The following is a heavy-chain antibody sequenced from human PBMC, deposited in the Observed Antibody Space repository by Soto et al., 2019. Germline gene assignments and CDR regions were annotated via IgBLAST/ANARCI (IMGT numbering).Heavy chain of an antibody. CDR3: ARAQGGYGDYSGAFDI. CDR2: INSDGSST. V-gene: IGHV3-74*01. J-gene: IGHJ3*02. CDR1: GFPFSSYW. D-gene: IGHD4-17*01. Sequence: GGCLRLSCAASGFPFSSYWMHWVRQAPGKGLVWVSRINSDGSSTSYADSVKGRFTISRDNAKNTLYLQMNSLRAEDTAVYYCARAQGGYGDYSGAFDIWGQGTMVTVS.